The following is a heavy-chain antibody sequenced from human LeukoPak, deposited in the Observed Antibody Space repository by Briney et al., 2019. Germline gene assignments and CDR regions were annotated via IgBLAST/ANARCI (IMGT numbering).Heavy chain of an antibody. CDR3: ARAPIAAGGTENFDY. CDR1: GVSISSYY. D-gene: IGHD6-13*01. CDR2: IYYSGST. V-gene: IGHV4-59*01. Sequence: SETLSLTCTVSGVSISSYYWSWIRQPPGKGLEWLGYIYYSGSTNYNPSLKSRVTISVDTSKNQFSLKLSSVTAADTAVYYCARAPIAAGGTENFDYWGQGTLVTVSS. J-gene: IGHJ4*02.